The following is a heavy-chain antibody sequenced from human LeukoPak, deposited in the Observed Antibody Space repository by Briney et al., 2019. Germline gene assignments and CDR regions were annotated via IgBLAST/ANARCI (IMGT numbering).Heavy chain of an antibody. Sequence: GGSLRLSCAASGFTFSNAWMSWVRQAPGKGLEWVGRIKSKTDGGTTDYAAPVKGRFTISRDNSKNTLYLQMNSLRAEDTAVYYCAKVFSDSGSYYGYFDYWGQGTLVTVSS. D-gene: IGHD1-26*01. CDR2: IKSKTDGGTT. CDR3: AKVFSDSGSYYGYFDY. CDR1: GFTFSNAW. V-gene: IGHV3-15*01. J-gene: IGHJ4*02.